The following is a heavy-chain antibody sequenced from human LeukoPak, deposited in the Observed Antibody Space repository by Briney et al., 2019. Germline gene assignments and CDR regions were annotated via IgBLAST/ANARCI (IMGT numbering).Heavy chain of an antibody. CDR2: ISAYNGNT. D-gene: IGHD3-10*01. J-gene: IGHJ5*02. V-gene: IGHV1-18*01. Sequence: GASVKVSCKASGYTFTSYGISWVRQAPGQGLEWMGWISAYNGNTNYAQKLQGRVTMTTDTSTSTAYMELRSLRSDDTAVYYCAREAFVGMVRRVTPTGPFDPWGQGTLVTVSS. CDR3: AREAFVGMVRRVTPTGPFDP. CDR1: GYTFTSYG.